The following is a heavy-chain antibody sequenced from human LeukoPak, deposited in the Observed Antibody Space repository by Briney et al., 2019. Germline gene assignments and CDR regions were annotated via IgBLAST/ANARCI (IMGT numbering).Heavy chain of an antibody. Sequence: GGSLRLSCAASEFTFSSYSMHWLRQAPGKGLEYVASISNNGGSTYYADSVKGRFTVSRDNSKNTLYLQMGSLRGEDMAMYYCARLAVAGTFSWYDPWGQGTLSPSPQ. V-gene: IGHV3-64*02. CDR3: ARLAVAGTFSWYDP. D-gene: IGHD6-19*01. CDR2: ISNNGGST. J-gene: IGHJ5*02. CDR1: EFTFSSYS.